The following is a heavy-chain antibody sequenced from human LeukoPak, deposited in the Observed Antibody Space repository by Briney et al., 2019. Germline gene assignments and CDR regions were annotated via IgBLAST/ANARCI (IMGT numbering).Heavy chain of an antibody. CDR3: ARESGPVLLWFRESPRSPLDY. CDR2: ISAYNGNT. J-gene: IGHJ4*02. D-gene: IGHD3-10*01. Sequence: ASVKVSCKASGYTFTSYGISWVRQGPGQGLEWMGWISAYNGNTNYAQKLQGRVTMTTDTSTSTAYMELRSLRSDDTAVYYCARESGPVLLWFRESPRSPLDYWGQGTLVTVSS. CDR1: GYTFTSYG. V-gene: IGHV1-18*01.